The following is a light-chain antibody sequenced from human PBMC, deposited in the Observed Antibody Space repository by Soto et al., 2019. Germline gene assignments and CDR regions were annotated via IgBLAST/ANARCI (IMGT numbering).Light chain of an antibody. CDR1: SSNIGGNS. V-gene: IGLV1-51*01. Sequence: QSFLTQPPPVSAAPGQKVNISCSGSSSNIGGNSVSWYQQLPGTAPKLLIYDDNKRPSGIPDRFSGSKSGTSATLGITGFQTGDEADYYCGSWDSSLSAYVFGTGTKVTVL. CDR2: DDN. J-gene: IGLJ1*01. CDR3: GSWDSSLSAYV.